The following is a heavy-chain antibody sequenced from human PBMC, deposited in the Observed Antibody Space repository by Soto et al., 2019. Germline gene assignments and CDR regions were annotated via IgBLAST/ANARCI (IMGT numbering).Heavy chain of an antibody. Sequence: SVKVSCKASGGTFSSYAISWVRQAPGQGLEWMGGIIPIFGTANYAQKFQGRVTITADESTSTAYMELSSLRSEDTAVYYCARSIVLVPPASVRDAFDIWGQGKMVTVSS. D-gene: IGHD2-2*01. J-gene: IGHJ3*02. V-gene: IGHV1-69*13. CDR2: IIPIFGTA. CDR3: ARSIVLVPPASVRDAFDI. CDR1: GGTFSSYA.